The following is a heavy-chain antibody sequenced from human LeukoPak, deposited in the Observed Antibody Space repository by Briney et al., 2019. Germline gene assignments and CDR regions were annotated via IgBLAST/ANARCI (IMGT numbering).Heavy chain of an antibody. J-gene: IGHJ4*02. Sequence: PSETLSLTCTVYGGSFSDYYWSWIRQPPGKGLEWIGEINHSGSTNYNPSLTSRVTISVDTSKNQFSLKLSSVTAADTAVYYCASWGATHHYFDSWGRGTLVTVSS. CDR3: ASWGATHHYFDS. CDR1: GGSFSDYY. CDR2: INHSGST. V-gene: IGHV4-34*01. D-gene: IGHD1-26*01.